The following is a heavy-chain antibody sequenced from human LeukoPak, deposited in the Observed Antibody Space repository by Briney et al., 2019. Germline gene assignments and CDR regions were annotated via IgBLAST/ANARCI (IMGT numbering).Heavy chain of an antibody. CDR2: IYYSGST. CDR1: GGSISSSSYY. D-gene: IGHD2-15*01. V-gene: IGHV4-39*07. Sequence: SETLSLTCTVSGGSISSSSYYWGWIRQPPGKGLEWIGSIYYSGSTYYNPSLKSRVTISVDTSKNQFSLKLSSVTAADTAVYYCARETLYCSGGSCYDYFDYWGQGTLVTVSS. CDR3: ARETLYCSGGSCYDYFDY. J-gene: IGHJ4*02.